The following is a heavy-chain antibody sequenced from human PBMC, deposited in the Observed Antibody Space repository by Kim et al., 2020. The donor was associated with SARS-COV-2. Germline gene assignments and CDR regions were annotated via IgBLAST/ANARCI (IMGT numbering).Heavy chain of an antibody. V-gene: IGHV4-59*01. CDR1: GGSISSYY. Sequence: SETLSLTCTVSGGSISSYYWSWIRQPPGKGLEWIGYIYYSGSTNYNPSLKSRVTISVDTSKNQFSLKLSSVTAADTAVYYCARLAETMGFDYWGQGTLVTVCS. J-gene: IGHJ4*02. CDR3: ARLAETMGFDY. CDR2: IYYSGST. D-gene: IGHD3-10*01.